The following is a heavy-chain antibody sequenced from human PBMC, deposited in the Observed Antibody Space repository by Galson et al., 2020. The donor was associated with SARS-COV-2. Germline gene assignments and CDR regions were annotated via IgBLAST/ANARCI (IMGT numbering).Heavy chain of an antibody. V-gene: IGHV3-53*01. J-gene: IGHJ3*02. CDR2: IYSGGST. D-gene: IGHD3-9*01. Sequence: GGSLRLSCAASGFTVSSNYMSWVRQAPGKGLEWVSVIYSGGSTYYADSVKGRFTISRDNSKNTLYLQMNSLRAEDTAVYYCARNYDILTGYSDAFDIWGQGTMVTVSS. CDR3: ARNYDILTGYSDAFDI. CDR1: GFTVSSNY.